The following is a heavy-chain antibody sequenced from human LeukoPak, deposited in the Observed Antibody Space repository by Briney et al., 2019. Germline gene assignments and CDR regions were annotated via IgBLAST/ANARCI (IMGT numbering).Heavy chain of an antibody. Sequence: PGGSLRHSCAASGFTFSSYSMNWVRQAPGKGLEWVSSISSSSSYIYYADSVKGRFTISRDNAKNSLYLQMNSLRAEDTAVYYCARDSAMYYYGSGSYFGDWGQGTLVTVSS. CDR1: GFTFSSYS. V-gene: IGHV3-21*01. J-gene: IGHJ4*02. CDR2: ISSSSSYI. D-gene: IGHD3-10*01. CDR3: ARDSAMYYYGSGSYFGD.